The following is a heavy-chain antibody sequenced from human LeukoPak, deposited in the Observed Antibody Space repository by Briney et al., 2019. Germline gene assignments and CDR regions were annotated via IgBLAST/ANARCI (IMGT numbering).Heavy chain of an antibody. CDR2: IGNTET. Sequence: GGSLRLSCATSGFPFETNAMSWVRQAPGKGLEWVATIGNTETFYADSVPGRFTISRDNSKNTVNLQMNRLRVEDTAIDYCAKDWIQFNRVFDCFDSWGQGTLVTVSS. J-gene: IGHJ4*02. CDR3: AKDWIQFNRVFDCFDS. CDR1: GFPFETNA. D-gene: IGHD5-18*01. V-gene: IGHV3-23*01.